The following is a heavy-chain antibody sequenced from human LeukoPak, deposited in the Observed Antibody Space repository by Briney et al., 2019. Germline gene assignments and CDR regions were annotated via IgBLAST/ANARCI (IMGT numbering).Heavy chain of an antibody. V-gene: IGHV1-69*05. CDR3: ASSGSYFYYYYYMDV. J-gene: IGHJ6*03. D-gene: IGHD3-10*01. Sequence: VASVKVSCKASGGTFSSYAISRVRQAPGQGLEWMGGIIPIFGTANYAQKFQGRVTITTDESTSTAYMELSSLRSEDTAVYYCASSGSYFYYYYYMDVWGKGTTVTVSS. CDR2: IIPIFGTA. CDR1: GGTFSSYA.